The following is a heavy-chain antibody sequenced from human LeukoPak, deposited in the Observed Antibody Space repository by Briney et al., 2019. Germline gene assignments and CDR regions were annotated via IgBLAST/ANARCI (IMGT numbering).Heavy chain of an antibody. D-gene: IGHD3-22*01. CDR3: ARGGDSGGYHYYYYDMDV. CDR1: GYSFTSYW. J-gene: IGHJ6*02. CDR2: IYPGDSDT. Sequence: GESLKISCKGSGYSFTSYWIGWVRQMPGKGLEWMGIIYPGDSDTRYSPSFQGQVTISADKSISTAYLQWSSLKASDTAMYYCARGGDSGGYHYYYYDMDVWGQGTTVTVSS. V-gene: IGHV5-51*01.